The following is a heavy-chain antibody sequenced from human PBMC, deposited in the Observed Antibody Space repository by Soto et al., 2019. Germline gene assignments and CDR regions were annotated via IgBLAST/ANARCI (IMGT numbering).Heavy chain of an antibody. Sequence: EVQLVESGGGLVQPGGSLKLSCAASGFTFSGSAMHWVRQASGKGLEWVGRIRSKANSYATAYAASVKGRFTISRDDSKNTAYLQMNSLKTEDTAVYYRTRRGDLITMVREDTWGQGTLVTVSS. CDR1: GFTFSGSA. V-gene: IGHV3-73*01. D-gene: IGHD3-10*01. CDR2: IRSKANSYAT. J-gene: IGHJ5*02. CDR3: TRRGDLITMVREDT.